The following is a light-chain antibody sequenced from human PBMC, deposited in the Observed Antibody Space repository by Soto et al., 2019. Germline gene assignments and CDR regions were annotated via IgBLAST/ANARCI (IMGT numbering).Light chain of an antibody. CDR2: DTS. V-gene: IGLV7-46*01. CDR3: LLSYGGARV. Sequence: QAVVTQEPSLTVSPGGTVTLTCASSAGAVTSTNYPYWFQQKPGQAPRTLIYDTSNKHSWTPARLSGSLLGGKAALTLSGAQPEDEAEYYCLLSYGGARVFGGGTQLTVL. CDR1: AGAVTSTNY. J-gene: IGLJ3*02.